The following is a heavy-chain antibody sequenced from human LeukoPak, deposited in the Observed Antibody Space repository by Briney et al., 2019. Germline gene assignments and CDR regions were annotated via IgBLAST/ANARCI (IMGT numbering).Heavy chain of an antibody. J-gene: IGHJ5*02. Sequence: PSETLSLTCTVAGGSFSSNTYYWGWIRQPPGKGLEWIGSISYSESTYYNPSLNSRVTISVDTSKNQFSLELLSVAAADTAVYYCARHVGPDTRITMLRGVSFPRYNNWFDPWGQGTLVTVSS. CDR3: ARHVGPDTRITMLRGVSFPRYNNWFDP. D-gene: IGHD3-10*01. CDR2: ISYSEST. CDR1: GGSFSSNTYY. V-gene: IGHV4-39*01.